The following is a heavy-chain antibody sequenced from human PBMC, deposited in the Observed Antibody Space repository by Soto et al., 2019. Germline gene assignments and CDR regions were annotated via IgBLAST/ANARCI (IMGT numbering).Heavy chain of an antibody. CDR2: IYYSGST. V-gene: IGHV4-39*01. CDR3: ARRPLAAAFSPLFDP. CDR1: GGSISSSSYY. J-gene: IGHJ5*02. Sequence: QLLESGPGLVKPSETLSLTCTVSGGSISSSSYYWGWIRQPPGKGLEWIGSIYYSGSTYYNPSLKSRVTISVDTSKNQFSLKLSSVTAADTAVYYCARRPLAAAFSPLFDPWGQGTLVTVSS. D-gene: IGHD6-13*01.